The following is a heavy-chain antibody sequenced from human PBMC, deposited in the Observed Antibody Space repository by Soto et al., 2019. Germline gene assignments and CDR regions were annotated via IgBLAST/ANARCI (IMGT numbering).Heavy chain of an antibody. CDR3: ARDPNVLRPFGIDG. J-gene: IGHJ6*02. CDR1: GFTFRSYG. CDR2: IWYDGSNK. Sequence: GSLLLSCAASGFTFRSYGMHGVRQAPGKGLEWVAFIWYDGSNKYYADSVKGRFTISRDNSKNTLYLQMNSLRAEDTAVYYCARDPNVLRPFGIDGWGQGPTATVSS. V-gene: IGHV3-30*02. D-gene: IGHD2-8*02.